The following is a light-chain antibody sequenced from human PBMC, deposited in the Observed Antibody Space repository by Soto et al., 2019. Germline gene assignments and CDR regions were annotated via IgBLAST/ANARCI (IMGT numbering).Light chain of an antibody. CDR1: QSISSN. CDR2: GAS. V-gene: IGKV3-15*01. J-gene: IGKJ1*01. Sequence: EIVMTQSPATLSVSPGERATLSFRASQSISSNVAWYQQKLGQVPRLLIYGASIRATGIPARFSGSGSGTDFTLTISRLEPEDFAVYYCQQYGSSGTFGQGTKVDIK. CDR3: QQYGSSGT.